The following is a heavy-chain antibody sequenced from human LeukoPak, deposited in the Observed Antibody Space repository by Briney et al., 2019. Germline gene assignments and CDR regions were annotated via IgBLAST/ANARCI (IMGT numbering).Heavy chain of an antibody. V-gene: IGHV4-34*01. J-gene: IGHJ4*02. CDR3: ARGNSSGWPLDY. CDR1: GGSFSGYY. CDR2: INHSGST. D-gene: IGHD6-19*01. Sequence: SETLSLTCAVYGGSFSGYYWSWIRQPPGKGLEWIGEINHSGSTNYNLSLKSRVTISVDTFKNQFSLKLSSVTAADTAVYYCARGNSSGWPLDYWGQGTLVTVSS.